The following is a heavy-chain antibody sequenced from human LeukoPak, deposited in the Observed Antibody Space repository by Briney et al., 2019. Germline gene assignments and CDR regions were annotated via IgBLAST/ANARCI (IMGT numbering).Heavy chain of an antibody. CDR2: INSRGMT. J-gene: IGHJ6*02. CDR1: GGSITNYY. CDR3: ARRAYYDSSGYLYYYYGMDV. Sequence: SETLSLTCTVSGGSITNYYLNWVRQPAGKGLEWIGRINSRGMTNYKSSLKSRVTISVDTPKNQFSLKLSSVTAADTAVYYCARRAYYDSSGYLYYYYGMDVWGQGTTVTVSS. D-gene: IGHD3-22*01. V-gene: IGHV4-4*07.